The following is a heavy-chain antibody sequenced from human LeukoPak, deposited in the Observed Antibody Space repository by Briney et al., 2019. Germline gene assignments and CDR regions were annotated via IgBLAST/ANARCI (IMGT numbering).Heavy chain of an antibody. CDR1: GGTFSSYA. CDR3: AIRPTTVTTFYFDY. CDR2: IIPIFGTA. D-gene: IGHD4-17*01. Sequence: SVKVSCKASGGTFSSYAISWVRQAPGQGLEWMGGIIPIFGTANYAQKFQGRVTITADKSTSTAYMELSSLRSGDTAVYYCAIRPTTVTTFYFDYWGQGTLVTVSS. V-gene: IGHV1-69*06. J-gene: IGHJ4*02.